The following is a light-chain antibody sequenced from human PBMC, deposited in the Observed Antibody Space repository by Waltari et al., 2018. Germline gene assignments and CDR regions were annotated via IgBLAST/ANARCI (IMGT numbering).Light chain of an antibody. CDR3: QQYDNWPSFS. CDR2: GAS. CDR1: QDISRK. V-gene: IGKV3-15*01. Sequence: IVMTQSPATLSMSQGERDTLSCRASQDISRKLAWYQHRPGQAPRVLIYGASTRATDIPARFSGSGAGTEFTLTISSLQSEDFAVYYCQQYDNWPSFSFGGGTKVDIK. J-gene: IGKJ4*01.